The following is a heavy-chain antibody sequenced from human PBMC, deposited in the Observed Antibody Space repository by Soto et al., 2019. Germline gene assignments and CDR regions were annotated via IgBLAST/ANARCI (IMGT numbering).Heavy chain of an antibody. CDR3: ARLATRYYFDY. D-gene: IGHD1-1*01. V-gene: IGHV4-59*01. J-gene: IGHJ4*02. CDR1: GGSISSYY. Sequence: SETLSLTCTVSGGSISSYYWSWIRQPPGKGLEWIGYIFYSGSTNYNPSLKSRVTISVDTSKNQFSLKMSSLTAADTAVYYCARLATRYYFDYWGQGTLVTVSS. CDR2: IFYSGST.